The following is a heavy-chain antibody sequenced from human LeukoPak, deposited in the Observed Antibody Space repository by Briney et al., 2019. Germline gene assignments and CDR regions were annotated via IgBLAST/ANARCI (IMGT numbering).Heavy chain of an antibody. CDR2: VHYAESS. Sequence: SETLSLTCIVSGGSISSSYWSWIRQSPGKGLEWIGYVHYAESSYYNPSLKSRVTLSVDTSKNQFSLRLSSVTAADTAVYYCARSGGYAITYWGQGTLVTVSS. CDR1: GGSISSSY. J-gene: IGHJ4*02. V-gene: IGHV4-59*01. D-gene: IGHD3-16*01. CDR3: ARSGGYAITY.